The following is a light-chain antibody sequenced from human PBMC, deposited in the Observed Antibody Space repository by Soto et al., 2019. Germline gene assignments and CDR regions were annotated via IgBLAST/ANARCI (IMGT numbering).Light chain of an antibody. CDR1: SSDIGRYNR. CDR2: EVN. CDR3: SSSTTSSTLV. Sequence: QSALTQPPSVSGSPGQSVTISCTGTSSDIGRYNRVSWYHQPPGATPKLIIYEVNNRPSGVPDRFSGSKSGNTASLTISGLQAEDEANYFCSSSTTSSTLVFGGGTQLTVL. J-gene: IGLJ2*01. V-gene: IGLV2-18*02.